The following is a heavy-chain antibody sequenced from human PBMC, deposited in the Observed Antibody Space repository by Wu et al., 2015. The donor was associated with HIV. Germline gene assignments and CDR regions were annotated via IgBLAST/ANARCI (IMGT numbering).Heavy chain of an antibody. CDR2: VITVFGIT. D-gene: IGHD1-26*01. V-gene: IGHV1-69*01. J-gene: IGHJ4*02. CDR3: ARGVRYAGSYYSNN. Sequence: VQLVQSGAEVKRPGASVKVSCTTSGYTFTNYYTHWVRQAPGRGLEWMGGVITVFGITNYAQKFQGRVTVTADEVTGTSYMELTSLTTDDTAVYYCARGVRYAGSYYSNNWGRGTLVTVSS. CDR1: GYTFTNYY.